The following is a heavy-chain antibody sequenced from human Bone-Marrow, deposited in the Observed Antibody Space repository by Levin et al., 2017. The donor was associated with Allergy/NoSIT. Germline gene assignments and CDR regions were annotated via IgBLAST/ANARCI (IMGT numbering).Heavy chain of an antibody. CDR1: GFSLSTDSVD. CDR3: THRRKRLVRGCWGGICYGGVAV. CDR2: IYWDDDK. Sequence: ASGPTLVKPTETLTLTCAFSGFSLSTDSVDVGWVRQPPGKALEWLAVIYWDDDKGYSTSLRSRLTITKDTSKNQVVLTMTNMDPVDTGTYYCTHRRKRLVRGCWGGICYGGVAVWGQGTTVTVSS. V-gene: IGHV2-5*02. D-gene: IGHD2-15*01. J-gene: IGHJ6*02.